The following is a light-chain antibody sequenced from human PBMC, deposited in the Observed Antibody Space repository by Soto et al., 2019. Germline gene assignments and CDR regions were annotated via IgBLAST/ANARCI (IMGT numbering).Light chain of an antibody. J-gene: IGKJ2*01. CDR1: QSISSNY. Sequence: EIVLTESPGTLSLSPGERTTLSCRASQSISSNYLAWYQQKPGQAPRLLIYAASSRATGIPDRFSRSGSGTDFTLTISRLEPEDFAVYYCQQYGSSSYTFGQGTQLEI. V-gene: IGKV3-20*01. CDR2: AAS. CDR3: QQYGSSSYT.